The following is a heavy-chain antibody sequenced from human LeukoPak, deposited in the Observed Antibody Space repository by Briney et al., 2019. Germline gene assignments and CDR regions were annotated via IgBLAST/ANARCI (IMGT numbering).Heavy chain of an antibody. J-gene: IGHJ4*02. Sequence: ASVKVSCKASGYTFTNYYMHWVRQAPGQGLEWMGIINPSGGSASYAQKFQGRVTMTRDTSTSTVYMELSSLRSEDTAVYYCARGYSSGWYLYWGQGTLVTVSS. V-gene: IGHV1-46*01. CDR3: ARGYSSGWYLY. D-gene: IGHD6-19*01. CDR2: INPSGGSA. CDR1: GYTFTNYY.